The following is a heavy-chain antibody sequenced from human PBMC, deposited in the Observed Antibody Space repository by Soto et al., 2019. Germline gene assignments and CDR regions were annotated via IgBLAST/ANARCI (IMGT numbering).Heavy chain of an antibody. J-gene: IGHJ4*02. D-gene: IGHD4-17*01. CDR1: GGSISTGGYY. CDR3: ARGLSVTLFGN. Sequence: PSETLSLTCTVSGGSISTGGYYWTWIRQHPGKGLEWIGYIYYSGSTYYNPSLKSRVTISVDTSKNQFSLKLSSVTAADTAVYYGARGLSVTLFGNWDQGTLVTVSS. CDR2: IYYSGST. V-gene: IGHV4-31*03.